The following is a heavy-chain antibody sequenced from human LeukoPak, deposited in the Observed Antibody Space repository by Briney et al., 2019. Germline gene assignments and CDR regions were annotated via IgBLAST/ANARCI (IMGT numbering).Heavy chain of an antibody. D-gene: IGHD7-27*01. J-gene: IGHJ5*02. CDR1: GGSISSYY. V-gene: IGHV4-59*01. CDR2: IYYSGST. CDR3: ARVPSHWDWFDP. Sequence: SETLSLTCTVSGGSISSYYWSWIRQPPGKGLEWIGYIYYSGSTNYNPSLKSRVTISVDTSKNQFSLKLSSVTAADTAVYYCARVPSHWDWFDPWGQGTLVTVSS.